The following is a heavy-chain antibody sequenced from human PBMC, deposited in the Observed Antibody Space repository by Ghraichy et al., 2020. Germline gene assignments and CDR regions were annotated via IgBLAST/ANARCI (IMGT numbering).Heavy chain of an antibody. J-gene: IGHJ3*02. Sequence: SETLSLTCTVSGGSISSYYWSWIRQPPGKGLEWIGYIYYSGSTNYNPSLKSRDTISVDTSKNQFSLKLSSVTAADTAVYYCARAWVREEFWSGYSDAFDIWGQGTMVTVSS. CDR1: GGSISSYY. V-gene: IGHV4-59*01. D-gene: IGHD3-3*01. CDR3: ARAWVREEFWSGYSDAFDI. CDR2: IYYSGST.